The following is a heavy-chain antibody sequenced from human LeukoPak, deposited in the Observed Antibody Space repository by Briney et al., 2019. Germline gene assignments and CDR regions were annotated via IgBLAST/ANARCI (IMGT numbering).Heavy chain of an antibody. Sequence: GGSLRLSCAASGFTFSRYAMNWVRQAPGKGPNWVSAISVSGGDTYYADSVKGRFTISRDNSKNTVYLQMNSLRAEDTAVYYCAKSYCTYDVCYIANFDYWGQGTLVTVSS. V-gene: IGHV3-23*01. CDR3: AKSYCTYDVCYIANFDY. D-gene: IGHD2-8*01. CDR1: GFTFSRYA. J-gene: IGHJ4*02. CDR2: ISVSGGDT.